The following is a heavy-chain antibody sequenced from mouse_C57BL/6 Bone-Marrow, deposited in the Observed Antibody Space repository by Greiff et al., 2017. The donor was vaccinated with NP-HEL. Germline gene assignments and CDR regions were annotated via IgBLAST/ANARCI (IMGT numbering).Heavy chain of an antibody. Sequence: VQLQQSGPELVKPGASVKIPCKASGYTFTDYNMDWVKQSHGKSLEWIGDINPNNGGTIYNQKFKGKATLTVDKSSSTAYMELRSLTSEDTAVYYCARSAYYDYDWFAYWGQGTLVTVSA. D-gene: IGHD2-4*01. CDR1: GYTFTDYN. J-gene: IGHJ3*01. CDR2: INPNNGGT. V-gene: IGHV1-18*01. CDR3: ARSAYYDYDWFAY.